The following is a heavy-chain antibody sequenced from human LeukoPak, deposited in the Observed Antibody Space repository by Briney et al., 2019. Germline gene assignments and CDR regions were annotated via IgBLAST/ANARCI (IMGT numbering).Heavy chain of an antibody. CDR2: ISAYYGNT. V-gene: IGHV1-18*01. J-gene: IGHJ6*02. CDR1: GYTFTRYA. Sequence: ASVKVSCKASGYTFTRYAISWVRQAPGRGLEWMGWISAYYGNTNYVQNLQGRVTMTTDTSTSTAYMELRSLRSDDTAVYYCARDSWAYCGGDCYNYYGLDVWGQGSTLTVSS. CDR3: ARDSWAYCGGDCYNYYGLDV. D-gene: IGHD2-21*02.